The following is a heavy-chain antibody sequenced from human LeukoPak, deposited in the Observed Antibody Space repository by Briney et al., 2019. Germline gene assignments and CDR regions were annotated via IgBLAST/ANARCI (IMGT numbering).Heavy chain of an antibody. CDR2: ISAYNGNT. D-gene: IGHD2-2*01. CDR3: ARDRCSSTSCRLGYYYYYMDV. Sequence: ASVKVSCKASGYTLTSYGISWVRQAPGQGLEWMGWISAYNGNTNYAQKLQGRVTMTTDTSTSTAYMELRSLRSDDTAVYYCARDRCSSTSCRLGYYYYYMDVWGKGTTVTVSS. CDR1: GYTLTSYG. V-gene: IGHV1-18*01. J-gene: IGHJ6*03.